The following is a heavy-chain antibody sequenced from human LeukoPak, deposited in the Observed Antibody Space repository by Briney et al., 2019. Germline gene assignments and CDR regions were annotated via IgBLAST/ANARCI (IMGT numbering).Heavy chain of an antibody. CDR3: ARNFNL. J-gene: IGHJ5*02. V-gene: IGHV3-21*01. CDR1: GFTVSSNY. Sequence: PGGSLRLSCAASGFTVSSNYMSWVRQAPGKGLEWVSTITSSSSHIYYADSVKGRFTISRDNAKNSLYLQMNSLRAEDTAVYYCARNFNLWGQGTLVTVSS. CDR2: ITSSSSHI.